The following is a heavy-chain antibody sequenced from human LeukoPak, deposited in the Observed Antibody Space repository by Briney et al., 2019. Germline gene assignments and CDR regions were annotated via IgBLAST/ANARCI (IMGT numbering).Heavy chain of an antibody. Sequence: GGPLRLSCAASGFTFSSYWMSWVRQAPGKGLEWVSFIYSGGNTHYSDSVKGRFTISRDNSKNTLYLQMNSLRAEDTAVYYCARRAGEYSHPYDYWGQGTLVTVSS. D-gene: IGHD4-17*01. CDR1: GFTFSSYW. CDR3: ARRAGEYSHPYDY. J-gene: IGHJ4*02. V-gene: IGHV3-53*01. CDR2: IYSGGNT.